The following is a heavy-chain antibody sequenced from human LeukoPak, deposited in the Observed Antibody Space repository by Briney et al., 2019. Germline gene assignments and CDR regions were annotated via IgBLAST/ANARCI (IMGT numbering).Heavy chain of an antibody. J-gene: IGHJ4*02. V-gene: IGHV3-23*01. CDR2: IIDSGDST. CDR1: GFTFYTYA. Sequence: PGVSLSLSCSASGFTFYTYAMAWVRQAPGKGLEWVSAIIDSGDSTYYGDSVKGRFAISRDNARNTLYLQMSNLRAEDTAIYYCAKGSRRSYPYYFDYWGQGTLVTVSS. D-gene: IGHD1-26*01. CDR3: AKGSRRSYPYYFDY.